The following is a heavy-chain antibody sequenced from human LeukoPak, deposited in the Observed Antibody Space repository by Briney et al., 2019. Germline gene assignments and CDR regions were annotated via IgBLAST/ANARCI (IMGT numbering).Heavy chain of an antibody. Sequence: GGSLRLSCAASGFTFSHYWMTWVRQAPGKGLEWVGRIKSKRDGETTDYAALVKSRFSISRDDSKNTVYLQMNSLRTEDTAVYYCTSLVGSPTYWGQGTLVAVSS. CDR1: GFTFSHYW. J-gene: IGHJ4*02. D-gene: IGHD4-23*01. V-gene: IGHV3-15*01. CDR3: TSLVGSPTY. CDR2: IKSKRDGETT.